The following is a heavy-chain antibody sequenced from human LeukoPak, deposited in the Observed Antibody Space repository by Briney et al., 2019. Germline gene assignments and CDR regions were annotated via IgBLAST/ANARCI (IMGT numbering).Heavy chain of an antibody. V-gene: IGHV3-23*01. J-gene: IGHJ4*02. Sequence: GGSLRLSCAASGFTFSSYAMSWVRQAPGKGLEWVSVISGSGDSTYYADSVKGRFTISRDNSKNTLNLQMHSLRAEDTAVYYCAKDLWQYQFHYWGQRTLVTVSS. D-gene: IGHD2-2*01. CDR3: AKDLWQYQFHY. CDR1: GFTFSSYA. CDR2: ISGSGDST.